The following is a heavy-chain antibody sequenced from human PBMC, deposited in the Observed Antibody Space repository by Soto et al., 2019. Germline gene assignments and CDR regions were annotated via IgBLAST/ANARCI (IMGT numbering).Heavy chain of an antibody. CDR2: IYHSGST. J-gene: IGHJ6*02. Sequence: SETLSLTCAVSDGSISSGGYSWSWIRQPPGKGLEWIGYIYHSGSTYYNPSLKSRVTISVDRSKNQFSLKLSSVTAADTAVYYCARDRYYGSESSGYYYYYGMDVWGQGTTDPVSS. CDR1: DGSISSGGYS. V-gene: IGHV4-30-2*01. CDR3: ARDRYYGSESSGYYYYYGMDV. D-gene: IGHD3-10*01.